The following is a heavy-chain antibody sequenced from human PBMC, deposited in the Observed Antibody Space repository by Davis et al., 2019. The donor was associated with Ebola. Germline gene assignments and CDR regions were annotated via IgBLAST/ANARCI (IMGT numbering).Heavy chain of an antibody. V-gene: IGHV4-39*01. Sequence: SETLSLTCTVSGGSISSSDYYWGWIRQPPGKGLEWIGSIYYSGTTYDTSSLKSRVTISVDTSKNQFSLRLSSVTAADTAVYYCARHKKVVGRTLDWGQGTLVTVSS. J-gene: IGHJ4*02. CDR2: IYYSGTT. CDR3: ARHKKVVGRTLD. CDR1: GGSISSSDYY. D-gene: IGHD1-26*01.